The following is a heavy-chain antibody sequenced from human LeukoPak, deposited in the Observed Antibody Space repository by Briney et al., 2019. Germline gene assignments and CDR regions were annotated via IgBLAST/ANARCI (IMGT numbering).Heavy chain of an antibody. D-gene: IGHD6-19*01. V-gene: IGHV5-51*01. CDR1: GYSFTSYW. J-gene: IGHJ4*02. CDR3: ARPRGTYSSGWYFDY. Sequence: GESLKISCKGSGYSFTSYWIGWVRPMPGKGLEWMGIIYPGDSDTGYSPSFQGQGTISAHKSISTANLQQTSLKASDTAMYYCARPRGTYSSGWYFDYWGQGTLVTVSS. CDR2: IYPGDSDT.